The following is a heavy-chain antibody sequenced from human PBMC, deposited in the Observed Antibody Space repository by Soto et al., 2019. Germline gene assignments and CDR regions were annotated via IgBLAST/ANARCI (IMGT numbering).Heavy chain of an antibody. CDR1: GGSISSYY. Sequence: PSETLSLTCTVSGGSISSYYWSWIRQPPGKGLEWIGYIYYSGSTNYNPSLKSRVTISVDTSKNQFSLKLSSVTAADTAVYYCVVRGLFDSDFDYWGQGTLVTVSS. CDR2: IYYSGST. J-gene: IGHJ4*02. D-gene: IGHD3-9*01. V-gene: IGHV4-59*01. CDR3: VVRGLFDSDFDY.